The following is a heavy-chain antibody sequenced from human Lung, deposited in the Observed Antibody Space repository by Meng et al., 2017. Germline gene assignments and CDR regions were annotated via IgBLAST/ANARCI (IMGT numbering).Heavy chain of an antibody. CDR3: ARDADWVIFDH. CDR1: GLPFSSYN. CDR2: INTDASIT. J-gene: IGHJ4*02. D-gene: IGHD3-9*01. V-gene: IGHV3-74*03. Sequence: VQLGEAGGDLVQPGGSLRLSCAASGLPFSSYNMHWVRQTPGEGLVWVSRINTDASITTYADSVKGRFTISRDDAKNTVYLQMNSLRAEDTAVYYCARDADWVIFDHWGQGALVTVSS.